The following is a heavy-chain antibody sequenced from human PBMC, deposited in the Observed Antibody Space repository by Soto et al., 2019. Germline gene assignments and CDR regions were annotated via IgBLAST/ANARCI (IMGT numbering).Heavy chain of an antibody. D-gene: IGHD2-15*01. V-gene: IGHV1-58*01. CDR3: AARYCGGGSSYSNEDAGDV. CDR1: GVIFKRST. Sequence: GASVEVCCKASGVIFKRSTFEGVRQARGQRLEWIGWIVVDSVKTKYAQVLQERVAITRDLSTTTVHMELSGLKSEDSAMYYCAARYCGGGSSYSNEDAGDVWRQGTRVTVPS. CDR2: IVVDSVKT. J-gene: IGHJ3*01.